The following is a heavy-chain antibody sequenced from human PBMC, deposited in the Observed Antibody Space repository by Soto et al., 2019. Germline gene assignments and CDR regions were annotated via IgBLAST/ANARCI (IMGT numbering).Heavy chain of an antibody. V-gene: IGHV3-23*01. D-gene: IGHD2-8*02. J-gene: IGHJ4*02. CDR3: AKDMVHCTGTRCARYCEK. CDR1: KFTFSTYA. CDR2: ISGSGDNT. Sequence: EVQLLESGGGLVQRGGSLRLSCAASKFTFSTYAMTWVRQAPGKGLEWVSDISGSGDNTYYADSVKGRFTISRDNSKSTLYLQMNSLRAEDTAVYYCAKDMVHCTGTRCARYCEKWGRGTLVTVSS.